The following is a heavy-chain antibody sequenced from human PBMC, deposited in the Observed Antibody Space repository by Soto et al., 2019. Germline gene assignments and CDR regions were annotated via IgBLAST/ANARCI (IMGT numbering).Heavy chain of an antibody. CDR2: IYWDDAE. J-gene: IGHJ4*02. CDR3: AHSRNLITEDAQVGDFDY. CDR1: GFSLNTDGEG. Sequence: QITLKESGPTQVKPTQPLTLTCSFSGFSLNTDGEGVGWVRQPPGEALEWLALIYWDDAERYSPSLKTRLTITKDPSKNQVVLIMTNMDPVDTATYYCAHSRNLITEDAQVGDFDYWGQGTLVTVSS. V-gene: IGHV2-5*02. D-gene: IGHD3-10*01.